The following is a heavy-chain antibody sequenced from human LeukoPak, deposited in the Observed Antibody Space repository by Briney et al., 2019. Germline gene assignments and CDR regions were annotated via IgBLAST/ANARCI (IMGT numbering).Heavy chain of an antibody. V-gene: IGHV3-11*04. CDR1: GFTFSDYY. CDR2: ISSSGSTI. Sequence: GGSLRLSCAASGFTFSDYYMSWLRQAPGKGLEWVSYISSSGSTIYYADSVKGRFTISRDNAKNSLYLQMNSLRAEDTAVYYWARGLRFLEWLGAFDIWGQGTMVTVSS. J-gene: IGHJ3*02. CDR3: ARGLRFLEWLGAFDI. D-gene: IGHD3-3*01.